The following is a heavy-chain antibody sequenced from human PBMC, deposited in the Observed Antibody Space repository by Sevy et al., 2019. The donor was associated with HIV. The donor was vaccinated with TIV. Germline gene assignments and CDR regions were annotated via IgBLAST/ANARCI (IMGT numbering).Heavy chain of an antibody. CDR2: VSYDGSSK. D-gene: IGHD3-10*01. CDR3: ARGGSGDYYYYGMDV. V-gene: IGHV3-30*03. CDR1: GFTLRNFG. J-gene: IGHJ6*02. Sequence: GGSLRLSCVASGFTLRNFGVHWLRQAPGKGLEWLSVVSYDGSSKYYVDSVKGRFIVSRDNSKNTLYLQMNSLRTEDTAVYYCARGGSGDYYYYGMDVWGQGTTGTVSS.